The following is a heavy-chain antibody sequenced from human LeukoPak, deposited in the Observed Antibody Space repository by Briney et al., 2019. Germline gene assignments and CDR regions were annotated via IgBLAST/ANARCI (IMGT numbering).Heavy chain of an antibody. V-gene: IGHV4-4*07. CDR3: AREAFITMVRGMFDP. CDR2: IYTSGNT. D-gene: IGHD3-10*01. Sequence: PSETLSLTCTVSGGSISSYYWSWIRQPAGKGLERIGRIYTSGNTNYNPSLKSRVTMSVDTSKNQFSLKLTSVTAADTAVYYCAREAFITMVRGMFDPWGQGTLVTVSS. CDR1: GGSISSYY. J-gene: IGHJ5*02.